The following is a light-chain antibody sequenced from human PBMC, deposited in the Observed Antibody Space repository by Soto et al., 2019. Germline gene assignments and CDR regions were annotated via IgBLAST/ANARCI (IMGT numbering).Light chain of an antibody. J-gene: IGKJ1*01. CDR1: QSINIW. V-gene: IGKV1-5*01. CDR2: DAS. CDR3: QQYKSYSWT. Sequence: DIQMTQSPSTLSSSVGDIVTITCRASQSINIWLAWYQQKPGKAPKVLIYDASSLKSGVPSRFSGSGSGTEFTLTISSLQPDDFATYYCQQYKSYSWTFGQGTKVDI.